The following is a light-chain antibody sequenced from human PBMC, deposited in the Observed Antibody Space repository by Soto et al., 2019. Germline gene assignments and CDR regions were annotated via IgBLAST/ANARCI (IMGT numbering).Light chain of an antibody. CDR1: QNIRNL. CDR2: DAS. Sequence: DIQLTQSPSTLSAAVGDSVTITCRASQNIRNLLAWYQQKPGKAPKPLIYDASNLEAGVPSRFRGSGSGTDFTFTISRLQPEDIATYYCQQYENLPTFGQGTRLEI. J-gene: IGKJ5*01. V-gene: IGKV1-33*01. CDR3: QQYENLPT.